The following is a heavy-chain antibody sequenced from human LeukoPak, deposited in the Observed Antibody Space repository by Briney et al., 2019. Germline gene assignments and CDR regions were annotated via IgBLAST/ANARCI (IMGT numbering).Heavy chain of an antibody. D-gene: IGHD2-2*01. J-gene: IGHJ4*02. CDR1: GFTFSTYG. V-gene: IGHV3-30*02. CDR2: IWYDGSNK. Sequence: PGGSLRLSCAASGFTFSTYGMHWVRQAPGKGLEWVALIWYDGSNKYYADSVKDRFTISRDNYKNTLYLQMNSLRPEDTAVYYCARDQGCTSTDCYSLFFHYGGQGNPGHRLL. CDR3: ARDQGCTSTDCYSLFFHY.